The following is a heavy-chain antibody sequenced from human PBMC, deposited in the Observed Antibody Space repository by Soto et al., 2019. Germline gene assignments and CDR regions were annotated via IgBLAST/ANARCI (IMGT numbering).Heavy chain of an antibody. Sequence: GGSLRLSCAASGFTFSISWMSWVRQAQGKGLEWVANIKQDGSEKYYVDSVKGRFTISRDNAKNSLYLQMNSLRAEDTAVYYCARVEYCSGGSCYSSFDYWGQGTLVTVSS. V-gene: IGHV3-7*01. CDR1: GFTFSISW. J-gene: IGHJ4*02. D-gene: IGHD2-15*01. CDR2: IKQDGSEK. CDR3: ARVEYCSGGSCYSSFDY.